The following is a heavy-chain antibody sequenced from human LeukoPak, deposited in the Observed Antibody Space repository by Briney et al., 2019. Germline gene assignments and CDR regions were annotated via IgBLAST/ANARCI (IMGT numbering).Heavy chain of an antibody. Sequence: GGSLRLSCAASGFTFSSYGMNWVRQAPGKGLEWVAFIRYDRSNKYYADSVKGRFTISRDNSKNTLYLQMKSLRAEDTAVYYCGNRKYYYGSGSSPGACDYWGQGTLVSV. CDR2: IRYDRSNK. V-gene: IGHV3-30*02. D-gene: IGHD3-10*01. CDR3: GNRKYYYGSGSSPGACDY. J-gene: IGHJ4*02. CDR1: GFTFSSYG.